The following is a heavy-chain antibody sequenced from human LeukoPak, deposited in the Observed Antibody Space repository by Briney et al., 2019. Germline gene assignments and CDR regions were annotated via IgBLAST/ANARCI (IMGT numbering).Heavy chain of an antibody. CDR1: GFTVSSNY. CDR2: IYSGGST. Sequence: GGSLRLSCAASGFTVSSNYMSWVRQAPGKGLEWVSVIYSGGSTYYADSVKGRFTISRDNSKNTLYLQMNSLRAEDTAVYYCAKSLYYDFWSGYLEGMDVWGQGTTVTVSS. J-gene: IGHJ6*02. CDR3: AKSLYYDFWSGYLEGMDV. V-gene: IGHV3-66*01. D-gene: IGHD3-3*01.